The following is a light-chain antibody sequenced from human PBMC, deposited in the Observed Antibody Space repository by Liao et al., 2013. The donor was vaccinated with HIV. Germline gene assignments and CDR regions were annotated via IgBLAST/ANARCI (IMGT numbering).Light chain of an antibody. Sequence: SYTLTQPPSVSVSPGQAATIACSGDKLGDKYASWYQQKPGQSPVLVMYQDIKRPSGIPERFSGSNFGNAATLTISGTQSMDEADYYCQAWDNSAVIFGAGTKLTVL. CDR3: QAWDNSAVI. J-gene: IGLJ2*01. V-gene: IGLV3-1*01. CDR2: QDI. CDR1: KLGDKY.